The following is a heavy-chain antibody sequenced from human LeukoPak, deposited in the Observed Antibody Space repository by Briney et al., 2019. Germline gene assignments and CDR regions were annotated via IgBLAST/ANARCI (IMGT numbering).Heavy chain of an antibody. CDR3: ASARYDSNTLPY. J-gene: IGHJ4*02. CDR1: GGTFSSYA. D-gene: IGHD3-22*01. CDR2: IIPIFGTA. V-gene: IGHV1-69*05. Sequence: SVKVSCKASGGTFSSYAISWVRQAPGQGLEWMGRIIPIFGTANYAQKLQGRVTMTTDTSTSTAYMELRSLRSDDTAVYYCASARYDSNTLPYWGQGTLVTVSS.